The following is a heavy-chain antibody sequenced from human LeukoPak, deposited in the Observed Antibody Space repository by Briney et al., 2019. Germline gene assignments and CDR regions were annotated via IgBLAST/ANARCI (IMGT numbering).Heavy chain of an antibody. V-gene: IGHV1-18*01. CDR2: ISAYNGNT. CDR3: ARDLREYSSGWVYYFDY. Sequence: ASVKVSCKASGYTFTSYGISWVRQAPGQGLEWMGWISAYNGNTNYAQKLQGRVTMTTDTSTSTAYMELRSLRSDDTAVYYCARDLREYSSGWVYYFDYWGQGTLVTVSS. J-gene: IGHJ4*02. CDR1: GYTFTSYG. D-gene: IGHD6-19*01.